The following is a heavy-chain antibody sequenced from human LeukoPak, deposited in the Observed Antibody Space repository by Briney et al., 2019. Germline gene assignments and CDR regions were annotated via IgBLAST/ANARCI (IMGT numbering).Heavy chain of an antibody. J-gene: IGHJ6*02. CDR1: RFTVSSNY. V-gene: IGHV3-66*01. CDR2: IYSGGST. Sequence: PGGALRLSCAASRFTVSSNYMSWVRQAPGKGLEWVSVIYSGGSTYYADSVKGRFTISSDNSKHTLYLQMNSLRAEDTTVCYFLGLPYYYYGMDVWGQGSTVTVSS. D-gene: IGHD3-16*01. CDR3: LGLPYYYYGMDV.